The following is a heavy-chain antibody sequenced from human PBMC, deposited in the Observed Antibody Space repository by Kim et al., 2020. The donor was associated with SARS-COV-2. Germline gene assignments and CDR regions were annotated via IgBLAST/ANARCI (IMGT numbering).Heavy chain of an antibody. J-gene: IGHJ4*02. V-gene: IGHV1-3*01. CDR2: INAGNGNT. D-gene: IGHD2-15*01. CDR1: GYTFTSYA. Sequence: ASVKVSCKASGYTFTSYAMHWVRQAPGQRLEWMGWINAGNGNTKYSQKFQGRVTITRDTSASTAYMELSSLKSEDTAVYYCARGQYCSGGSCYFPRIDYWGQGTLVTVSS. CDR3: ARGQYCSGGSCYFPRIDY.